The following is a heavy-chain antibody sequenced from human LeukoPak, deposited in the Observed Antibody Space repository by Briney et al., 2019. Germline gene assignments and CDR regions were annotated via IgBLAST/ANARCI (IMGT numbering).Heavy chain of an antibody. D-gene: IGHD3-22*01. J-gene: IGHJ3*02. Sequence: ASVKVSCKASGYTFTSYTINWVRQAPGQGLEWMGWINTNTGNPTYAQGFTGRFVFSLDTSVSTAYLQISSLKAEDTAVYYCARVYYDSSGFPDAFDIWGQGTMVTVSS. CDR1: GYTFTSYT. CDR3: ARVYYDSSGFPDAFDI. CDR2: INTNTGNP. V-gene: IGHV7-4-1*02.